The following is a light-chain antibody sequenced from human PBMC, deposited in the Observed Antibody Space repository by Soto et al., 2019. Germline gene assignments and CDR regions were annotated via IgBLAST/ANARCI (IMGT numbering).Light chain of an antibody. CDR3: QQANSPPLP. CDR2: AAS. J-gene: IGKJ4*01. Sequence: DIQMTQSPSSVSASVGDRVTITCLASERINTYLAWYQQQPGKAPKLLIYAASSLQSGVPSRFSGSGSGTEFTLTISNLQPEDFATYDCQQANSPPLPFGGRTKGDI. CDR1: ERINTY. V-gene: IGKV1-12*01.